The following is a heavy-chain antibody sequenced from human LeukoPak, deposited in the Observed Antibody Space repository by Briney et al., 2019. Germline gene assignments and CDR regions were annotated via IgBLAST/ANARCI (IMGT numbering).Heavy chain of an antibody. CDR1: GFTFSSYT. CDR2: ISGSNSYI. D-gene: IGHD1-1*01. Sequence: GGSLRLSCAASGFTFSSYTMHWIRQAPGKGLEWVSSISGSNSYIFYADSVKGRFTISRDNAKNSLYLQMNSLRAEDTAVYYCASDRYYSFDYWGQGTLVTVSS. CDR3: ASDRYYSFDY. J-gene: IGHJ4*02. V-gene: IGHV3-21*01.